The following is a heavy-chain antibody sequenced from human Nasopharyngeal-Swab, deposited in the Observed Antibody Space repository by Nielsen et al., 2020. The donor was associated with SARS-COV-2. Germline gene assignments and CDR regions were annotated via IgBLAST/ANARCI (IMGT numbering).Heavy chain of an antibody. CDR3: ARDASSSPGGYYFDY. J-gene: IGHJ4*02. V-gene: IGHV1-69*06. CDR1: GGTFSSYA. CDR2: IIPIFGTA. D-gene: IGHD6-6*01. Sequence: SVKVSCKASGGTFSSYAISWVRQAPGQGLEWMGGIIPIFGTANYAQKFQGRVTITADKSTSTAYMELSSLRFEDTAVYYCARDASSSPGGYYFDYWGQGTLVTVSS.